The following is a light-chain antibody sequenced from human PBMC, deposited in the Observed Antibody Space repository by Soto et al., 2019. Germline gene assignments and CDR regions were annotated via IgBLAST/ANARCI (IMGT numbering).Light chain of an antibody. CDR3: QQANSFPWT. J-gene: IGKJ1*01. CDR2: GAS. CDR1: HSISRY. Sequence: QMTQSPSSVSASVGDRVTITCRASHSISRYLAWYQQKPGKAPKLLIYGASNLQPGVPTRFSGTGSGTEFTLTIKNLQPEDAATYSCQQANSFPWTFGQGT. V-gene: IGKV1-12*01.